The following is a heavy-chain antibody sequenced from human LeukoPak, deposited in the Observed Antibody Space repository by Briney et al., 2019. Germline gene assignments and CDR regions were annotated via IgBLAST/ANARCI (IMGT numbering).Heavy chain of an antibody. V-gene: IGHV5-51*01. J-gene: IGHJ4*02. Sequence: GESLKISCKGSGYSFTSYWIGWVRQMPGKGLEWMGIIYPGDSDTRYSPSFQGQVTISADKSISTAYLQWSSLKASDTAMYYCARLSQGAPAMVLPTLDYWGQGTLVTVSS. D-gene: IGHD5-18*01. CDR2: IYPGDSDT. CDR3: ARLSQGAPAMVLPTLDY. CDR1: GYSFTSYW.